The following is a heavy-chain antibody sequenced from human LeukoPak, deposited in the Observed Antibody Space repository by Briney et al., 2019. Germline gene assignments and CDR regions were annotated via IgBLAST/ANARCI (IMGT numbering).Heavy chain of an antibody. J-gene: IGHJ3*02. CDR2: IIPIFGTA. D-gene: IGHD3-3*01. CDR3: ARDSGRITIFGVAEQGAFGI. V-gene: IGHV1-69*05. CDR1: GYTFTGYY. Sequence: SVKVSCKASGYTFTGYYMHWVRQAPGQGLEWMGGIIPIFGTANYAQKFQGRVTITTDESTSTAYMELSSLRSEDTAVYYCARDSGRITIFGVAEQGAFGIWGQGTMVTVSS.